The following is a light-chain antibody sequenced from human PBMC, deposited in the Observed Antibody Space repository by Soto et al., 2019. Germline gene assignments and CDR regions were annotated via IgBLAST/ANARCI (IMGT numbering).Light chain of an antibody. Sequence: DIQMTQSPSTLSASVGDRVTITCRASQSIGSWLAWYQQKPGKAPKLLIYKASSLESGVPSRVSGSGSGTEFTLTISSLQPDYFATYYCQQYNSYPLNFGGGTKVEVK. CDR1: QSIGSW. V-gene: IGKV1-5*03. CDR2: KAS. J-gene: IGKJ4*01. CDR3: QQYNSYPLN.